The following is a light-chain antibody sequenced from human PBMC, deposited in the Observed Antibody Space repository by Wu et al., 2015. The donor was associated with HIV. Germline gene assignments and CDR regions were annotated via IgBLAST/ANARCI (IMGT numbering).Light chain of an antibody. CDR2: AAS. CDR1: QNINNY. Sequence: DIQMTQSPSSLSASVGDRVTVTCRASQNINNYLNWYQQKPGRAPKLLIYAASSLASGVPSRFSGGESGTDFTLIISSLQPEDFATYYCQQSYSVLFTFGPGTKVDIK. J-gene: IGKJ3*01. CDR3: QQSYSVLFT. V-gene: IGKV1-39*01.